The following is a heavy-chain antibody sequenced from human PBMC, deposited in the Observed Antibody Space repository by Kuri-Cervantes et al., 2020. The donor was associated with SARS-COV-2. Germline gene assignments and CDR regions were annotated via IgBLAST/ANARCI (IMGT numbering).Heavy chain of an antibody. D-gene: IGHD6-6*01. CDR1: GGSLSGYY. V-gene: IGHV4-34*01. CDR3: GREVSCEQLVAFDY. Sequence: SQTLSLTCAVYGGSLSGYYWSWIRQPPGKGLEWIGEINHSGSTNYNPSLKSRVTISVDTSKNQFSLKLSSVTAADTAVYYCGREVSCEQLVAFDYWGQGTLVTVSS. CDR2: INHSGST. J-gene: IGHJ4*02.